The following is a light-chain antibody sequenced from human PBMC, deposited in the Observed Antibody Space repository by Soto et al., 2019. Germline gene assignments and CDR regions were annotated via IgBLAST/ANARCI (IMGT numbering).Light chain of an antibody. J-gene: IGKJ3*01. V-gene: IGKV3-20*01. Sequence: EIVLTQSPGTLSLSPGERATLSCRASQSVSSSYLAWYQQKPGQAPRLLIYGASSRATGIPDRFSGSGSGTDFPLTISRLDPEDFALYYCQQYGSSSFTFGPGTKVDIK. CDR2: GAS. CDR1: QSVSSSY. CDR3: QQYGSSSFT.